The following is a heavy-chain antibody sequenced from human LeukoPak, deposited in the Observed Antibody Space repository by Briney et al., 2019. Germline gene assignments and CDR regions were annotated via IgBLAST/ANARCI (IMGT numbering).Heavy chain of an antibody. Sequence: PGGSLRLSCAASGFTFHDHGMSWVRQAPGKGLEWVSALNWNGDNTGYADSVKGRFTISREHAKKSLYLQMNSMTGEDTAFYYCAREEGPYFDCWGQGTLVTVSS. CDR1: GFTFHDHG. V-gene: IGHV3-20*04. CDR3: AREEGPYFDC. CDR2: LNWNGDNT. J-gene: IGHJ4*02.